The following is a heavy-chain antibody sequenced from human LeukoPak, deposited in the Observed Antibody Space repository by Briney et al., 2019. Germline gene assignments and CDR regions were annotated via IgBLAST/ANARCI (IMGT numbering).Heavy chain of an antibody. CDR2: IYYSGST. CDR1: GGPISSSSYY. Sequence: SETLSLTCTVSGGPISSSSYYWGWIRQPPGKGREWIGSIYYSGSTYYNPSLKSRVTISVDTSKNQFSLKLSSVTAADTAVYYCAILVVKGRPSWFDPWGQGTLVTVSS. D-gene: IGHD3-22*01. J-gene: IGHJ5*02. V-gene: IGHV4-39*01. CDR3: AILVVKGRPSWFDP.